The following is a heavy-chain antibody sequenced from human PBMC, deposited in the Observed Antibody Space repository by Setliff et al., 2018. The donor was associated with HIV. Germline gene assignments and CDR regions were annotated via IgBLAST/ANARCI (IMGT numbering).Heavy chain of an antibody. Sequence: ASVKVSCKASGYSFTFYGLNWVRQAPGQGLEWMGWINPNSGGTNYAQKFRGRVTMTRDTSINTAHMYLSSLRSDDTAIYFCARGTDFWSGSSNFDYWGQGTQVTVSS. J-gene: IGHJ4*02. CDR2: INPNSGGT. V-gene: IGHV1-2*02. CDR1: GYSFTFYG. CDR3: ARGTDFWSGSSNFDY. D-gene: IGHD3-3*01.